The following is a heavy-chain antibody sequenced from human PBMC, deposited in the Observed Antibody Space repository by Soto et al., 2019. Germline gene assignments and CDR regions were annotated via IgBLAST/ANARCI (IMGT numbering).Heavy chain of an antibody. CDR1: GYTFTSYD. J-gene: IGHJ4*02. CDR2: MNPNSGNT. Sequence: QVQLVQSGAEVKKPGASVKVSCKASGYTFTSYDINWVRQATGQGLEWMGWMNPNSGNTGYAQKFQGRVTMTRNTSISTAYMELSSLRSEDTAVYYCATWGLGYCSGGSCGPRRDYFDYWGQGTLVTVSS. V-gene: IGHV1-8*01. CDR3: ATWGLGYCSGGSCGPRRDYFDY. D-gene: IGHD2-15*01.